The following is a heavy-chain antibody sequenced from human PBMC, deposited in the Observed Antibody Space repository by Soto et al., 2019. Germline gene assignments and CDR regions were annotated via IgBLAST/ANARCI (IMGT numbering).Heavy chain of an antibody. CDR1: GDSISSSNQ. D-gene: IGHD4-17*01. CDR3: ARDYGDETGLYYFDY. J-gene: IGHJ4*02. Sequence: SETLSLTCALSGDSISSSNQWSWVRQPPGKGLEWIGEIYHSGSTNYNPSLKSRVTISVDKSKNQFSLKLSSVTAADTAVYYCARDYGDETGLYYFDYWGQGTLVTVSS. V-gene: IGHV4-4*02. CDR2: IYHSGST.